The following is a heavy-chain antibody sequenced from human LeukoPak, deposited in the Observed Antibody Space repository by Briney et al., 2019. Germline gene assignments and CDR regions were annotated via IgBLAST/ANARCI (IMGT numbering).Heavy chain of an antibody. D-gene: IGHD6-19*01. Sequence: SETLSLTCTVSGGSISSSSYYWGWIRQPPGKGLEWIGSFYYSGSTYYNPSLKSRVTISIDTSKNQFSLKLSTATAADTAVYYCARLGVAGLFPDYWGQGTLVTVSS. V-gene: IGHV4-39*01. CDR2: FYYSGST. CDR3: ARLGVAGLFPDY. CDR1: GGSISSSSYY. J-gene: IGHJ4*02.